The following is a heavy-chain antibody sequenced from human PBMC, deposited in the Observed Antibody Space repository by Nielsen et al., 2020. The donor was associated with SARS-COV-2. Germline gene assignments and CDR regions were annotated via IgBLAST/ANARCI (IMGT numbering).Heavy chain of an antibody. CDR2: INPNSGGT. D-gene: IGHD2-15*01. CDR3: ARDLVGYCSGGSCYKSYYYYGMDV. V-gene: IGHV1-2*06. J-gene: IGHJ6*02. CDR1: GYTFTGYY. Sequence: ASVKVSCKASGYTFTGYYMHWVRQAPGQGLEWMGRINPNSGGTNYAQKFQGRVTMTRDTSISTAYMELSRLRSDDTAVYYCARDLVGYCSGGSCYKSYYYYGMDVWGQGTTVTVSS.